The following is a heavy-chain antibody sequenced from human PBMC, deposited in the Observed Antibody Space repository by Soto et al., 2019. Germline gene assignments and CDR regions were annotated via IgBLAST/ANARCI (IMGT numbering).Heavy chain of an antibody. V-gene: IGHV1-18*01. J-gene: IGHJ4*02. Sequence: QVQLVQSGGEVKKPGASVKVSCKASGYTFTSNGISWVRQAPGQGLEWLGWISADSGNTNYAQKFQGRITMTTETSTTTAYMVLRSLKSDDTAVYYCARDRNHGLDDWGQGSLVTVSS. CDR2: ISADSGNT. CDR3: ARDRNHGLDD. CDR1: GYTFTSNG. D-gene: IGHD1-1*01.